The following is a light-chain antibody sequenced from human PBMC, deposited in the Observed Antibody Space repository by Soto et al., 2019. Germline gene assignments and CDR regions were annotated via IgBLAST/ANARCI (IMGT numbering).Light chain of an antibody. Sequence: EIVLTQSLCTLSPSPWERATLSCMASRSVSNNYLAWYQQKPGQAPRLLIYGASTRATGIPARFSGSGSGTEFTLTISSLQSEDFAVYYCQQFRNWPWTFGQGTKVDIK. CDR1: RSVSNN. CDR3: QQFRNWPWT. CDR2: GAS. V-gene: IGKV3-15*01. J-gene: IGKJ1*01.